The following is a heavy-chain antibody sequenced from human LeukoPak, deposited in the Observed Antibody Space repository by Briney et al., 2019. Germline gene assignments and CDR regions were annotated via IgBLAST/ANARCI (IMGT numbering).Heavy chain of an antibody. V-gene: IGHV4-39*01. D-gene: IGHD3-22*01. Sequence: PSETLSLTCTVSGGSISSSSYYWGWIRQPPGKGLEWIGNIFYSGSTYYNPSLKSRVTISVDTSKNQLSLNLSSVTAADTAVYYCARQYDNSGYYYFDYWGQGTLVTVSS. CDR1: GGSISSSSYY. J-gene: IGHJ4*02. CDR2: IFYSGST. CDR3: ARQYDNSGYYYFDY.